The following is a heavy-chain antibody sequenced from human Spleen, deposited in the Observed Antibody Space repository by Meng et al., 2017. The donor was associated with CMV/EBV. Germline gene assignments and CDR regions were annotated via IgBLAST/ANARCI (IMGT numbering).Heavy chain of an antibody. CDR3: ARVFGRDYPDS. Sequence: HESGPQLLKPSQTLSLPCTVSSGSISSVDYYWSWIRQPPGKGLEWIGHIYYRGSTYYNPSLKSRLTISVDTSKNQFSLELSSVTAADTAVYYCARVFGRDYPDSWGRGTLVTVSS. J-gene: IGHJ4*02. D-gene: IGHD3-16*01. CDR2: IYYRGST. V-gene: IGHV4-30-4*08. CDR1: SGSISSVDYY.